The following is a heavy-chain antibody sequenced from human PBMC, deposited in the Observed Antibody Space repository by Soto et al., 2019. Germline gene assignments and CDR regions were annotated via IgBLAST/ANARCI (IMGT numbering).Heavy chain of an antibody. Sequence: GGSLRLSCAASGFPFSSYAMHWVRQAPGKGLEWVAVISYDGSNKYYADSVKGRFTISRDNSKNTLYLQMNSLRAEGTAVYYCARAQTSIAVAGHYYYAMDVWGQGTTVTVSS. CDR3: ARAQTSIAVAGHYYYAMDV. D-gene: IGHD6-19*01. CDR1: GFPFSSYA. J-gene: IGHJ6*02. CDR2: ISYDGSNK. V-gene: IGHV3-30-3*01.